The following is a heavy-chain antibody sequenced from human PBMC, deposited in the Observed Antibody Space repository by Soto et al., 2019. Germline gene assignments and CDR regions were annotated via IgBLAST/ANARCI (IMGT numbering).Heavy chain of an antibody. CDR1: GGSISSSNW. V-gene: IGHV4-4*02. D-gene: IGHD2-2*01. CDR3: ARDSEYCSSTSCHRPYYYYGMDV. J-gene: IGHJ6*02. Sequence: QVQLQESGPGLVKPSGTLSLTCAVSGGSISSSNWWSWVRQPPGKGLEWIGEIYHSGSTNYNPSPKSRVTISVDKSKNQFSLKLSSVTAADTAVYYCARDSEYCSSTSCHRPYYYYGMDVWGQGTTVTVSS. CDR2: IYHSGST.